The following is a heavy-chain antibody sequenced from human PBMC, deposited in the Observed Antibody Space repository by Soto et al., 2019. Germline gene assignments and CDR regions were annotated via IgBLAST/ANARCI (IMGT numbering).Heavy chain of an antibody. D-gene: IGHD5-12*01. V-gene: IGHV3-74*01. CDR2: ISPAGSST. Sequence: GGSLRLSGAASGFAVSSYWMHWVRQAPGKGLVWVSRISPAGSSTYYADSVRGRLTISKDTAKNTLYLQINSLGAEDTAVYYCARGSTGYGNCDSCGQGSLVTASS. CDR3: ARGSTGYGNCDS. J-gene: IGHJ4*02. CDR1: GFAVSSYW.